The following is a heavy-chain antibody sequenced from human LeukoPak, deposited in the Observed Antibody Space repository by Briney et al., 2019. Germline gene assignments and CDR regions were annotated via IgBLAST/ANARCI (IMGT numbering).Heavy chain of an antibody. CDR1: GFTFSSYS. V-gene: IGHV3-21*01. CDR2: ISSSSSYI. CDR3: ARVWLLENLLDY. J-gene: IGHJ4*02. Sequence: GGSLRLSCAASGFTFSSYSMNWVRQAPGKGLEWVSSISSSSSYIYYADSVKGRFTISRDNAKNSLYLQMNSLRAEDTAVYYCARVWLLENLLDYWGQGTLVTVSS. D-gene: IGHD3-22*01.